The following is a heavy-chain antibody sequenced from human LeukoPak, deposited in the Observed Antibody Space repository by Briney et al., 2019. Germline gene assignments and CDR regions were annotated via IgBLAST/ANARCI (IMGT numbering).Heavy chain of an antibody. CDR3: AKDVIRGGMVRGFYDYYMDV. Sequence: PGGSLRLSCAASGFTFSSYDIHWVRQATGKGLEWVSGIGTAGEIYYPGSVKGRFTISRENAKNSLYLQMNSLRAGDTAVYYCAKDVIRGGMVRGFYDYYMDVWGKGTTVTISS. CDR2: IGTAGEI. V-gene: IGHV3-13*01. D-gene: IGHD3-10*01. CDR1: GFTFSSYD. J-gene: IGHJ6*03.